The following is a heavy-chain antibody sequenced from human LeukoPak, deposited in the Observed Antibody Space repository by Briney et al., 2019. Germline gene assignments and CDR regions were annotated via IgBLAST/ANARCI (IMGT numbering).Heavy chain of an antibody. V-gene: IGHV4-34*01. CDR1: GESFSGYF. CDR3: ATQSSSDYFYYTHV. Sequence: SETLSLTCAVSGESFSGYFWDWIRQPPGKGLEWIGEINQSGFTKYNPSLTSRVTISIDTSKNHFSLKLTSVTAADTAVYYCATQSSSDYFYYTHVWGKGTTVTVSS. CDR2: INQSGFT. J-gene: IGHJ6*03. D-gene: IGHD3-16*02.